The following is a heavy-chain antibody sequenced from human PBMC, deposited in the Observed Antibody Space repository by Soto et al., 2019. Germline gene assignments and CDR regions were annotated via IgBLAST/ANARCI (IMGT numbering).Heavy chain of an antibody. J-gene: IGHJ6*02. Sequence: SETLSLTCAVYGGSFSGYYWSWIRQPPGKGLEWIGEINHSGSTNYNPSLKSRVTISVDTSKNQFSLKLSSVTAADTAVYYCARARVDYYGSGRRYYYYGMDVWGQGTTVTVSS. D-gene: IGHD3-10*01. CDR2: INHSGST. CDR1: GGSFSGYY. V-gene: IGHV4-34*01. CDR3: ARARVDYYGSGRRYYYYGMDV.